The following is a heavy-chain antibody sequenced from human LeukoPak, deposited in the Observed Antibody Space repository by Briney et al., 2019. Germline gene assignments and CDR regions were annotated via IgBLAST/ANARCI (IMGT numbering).Heavy chain of an antibody. Sequence: GGSLRLSCAASGFTFSRYAMHWVRQAPGKGLEWVSGISGSGGRTYYADSYADSVKGRFTISRDNSKNTLYLQMNSLRAEDTAVYYCARYNSGYDSWGQGTLVTVSS. J-gene: IGHJ4*02. V-gene: IGHV3-23*01. CDR1: GFTFSRYA. CDR2: ISGSGGRT. CDR3: ARYNSGYDS. D-gene: IGHD5-12*01.